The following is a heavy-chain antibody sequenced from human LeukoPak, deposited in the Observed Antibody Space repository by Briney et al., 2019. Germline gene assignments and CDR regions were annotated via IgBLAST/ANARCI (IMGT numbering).Heavy chain of an antibody. J-gene: IGHJ4*02. CDR2: ISSSSSTI. D-gene: IGHD3-3*01. CDR3: ARDFAEDYFDY. CDR1: GFTFSSYS. Sequence: GALRLSCAASGFTFSSYSMNWVRQAPGKGLEWVSYISSSSSTIYYADSVKGRSTISRDNAKNSLYLQMNSLRAEDTAVYYCARDFAEDYFDYWGQGTLVTVSS. V-gene: IGHV3-48*04.